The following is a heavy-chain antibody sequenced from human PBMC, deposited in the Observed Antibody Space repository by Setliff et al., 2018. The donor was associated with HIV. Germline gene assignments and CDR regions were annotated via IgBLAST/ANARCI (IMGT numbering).Heavy chain of an antibody. Sequence: PSETLSLTCTVSGGSISSTSYYWGWIRQPPGKGLEWIGRIYSSGRTNYNPSLKSRVTKSLDTSKNQFSLKLSSVTAAATAVYYCEVAGQWGQGTLVTVSS. CDR3: EVAGQ. V-gene: IGHV4-61*05. J-gene: IGHJ4*02. CDR1: GGSISSTSYY. D-gene: IGHD6-19*01. CDR2: IYSSGRT.